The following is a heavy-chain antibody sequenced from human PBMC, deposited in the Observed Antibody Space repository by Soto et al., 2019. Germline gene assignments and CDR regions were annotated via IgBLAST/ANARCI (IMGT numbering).Heavy chain of an antibody. J-gene: IGHJ4*02. CDR3: ARSGSIDY. CDR2: IRSSSSTI. V-gene: IGHV3-48*04. Sequence: PGGSLSLSCAASGFTFSSYSMNWVRQAPGKGLEWVSYIRSSSSTIYYADSVKGRFSISRDNAKTSLYLQMNSLRPEDTAVYYCARSGSIDYRGRGTLVTVSS. CDR1: GFTFSSYS.